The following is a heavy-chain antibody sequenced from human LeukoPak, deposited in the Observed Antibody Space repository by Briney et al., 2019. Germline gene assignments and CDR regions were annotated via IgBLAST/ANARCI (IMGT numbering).Heavy chain of an antibody. V-gene: IGHV5-51*01. CDR2: IYPGDSDT. J-gene: IGHJ3*02. CDR1: GYSFTSYW. Sequence: GESLKISCKGSGYSFTSYWIGWVRQMPGKGLEWMGIIYPGDSDTRYSPSFQGQVTISADKSISTAYLQWSSLKASDTAMYYCARLDIVRVGEPDAFDIWGQGTMVTVSS. CDR3: ARLDIVRVGEPDAFDI. D-gene: IGHD2-2*03.